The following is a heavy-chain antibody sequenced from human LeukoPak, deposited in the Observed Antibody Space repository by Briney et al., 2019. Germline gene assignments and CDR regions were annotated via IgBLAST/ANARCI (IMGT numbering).Heavy chain of an antibody. CDR1: GYSFTSYW. J-gene: IGHJ4*02. CDR2: IDPSDSYT. D-gene: IGHD2-15*01. Sequence: GESLKISCKGPGYSFTSYWISWVRQMPGKGLEWMGRIDPSDSYTNYSPSFQGHVTISADKSISTAYLQWSSLKASDTAMYYCARQPRGVVVVAATYWGQGTLVTVSS. CDR3: ARQPRGVVVVAATY. V-gene: IGHV5-10-1*01.